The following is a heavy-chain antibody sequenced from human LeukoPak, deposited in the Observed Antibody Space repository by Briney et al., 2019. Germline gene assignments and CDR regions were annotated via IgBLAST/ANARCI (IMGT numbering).Heavy chain of an antibody. CDR3: ARAGGDCSSTSCYTIPKWFDP. J-gene: IGHJ5*02. CDR2: INHSGST. Sequence: SETLSLTCAVYGGSFSGYYWSWIRQPPGKGLEWIGEINHSGSTNYNPSLKSRVTISVDTSKNQFSLKLSSVTAADTAVYYCARAGGDCSSTSCYTIPKWFDPWGQGTLVTVSS. V-gene: IGHV4-34*01. CDR1: GGSFSGYY. D-gene: IGHD2-2*02.